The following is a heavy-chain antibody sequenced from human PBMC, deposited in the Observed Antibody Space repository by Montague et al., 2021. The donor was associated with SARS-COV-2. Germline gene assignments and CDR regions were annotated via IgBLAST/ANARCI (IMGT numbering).Heavy chain of an antibody. CDR2: INHSGST. Sequence: SETLSLTCAVYGGSFSGYYWSWNRQPLGKGLEWIGEINHSGSTNYNPSLKSRVTISVDTSKNQFSLKLSSVTAADTAVYYCARGGGYSYGSLDYWGQGTLVTVSS. CDR1: GGSFSGYY. CDR3: ARGGGYSYGSLDY. J-gene: IGHJ4*02. V-gene: IGHV4-34*01. D-gene: IGHD5-18*01.